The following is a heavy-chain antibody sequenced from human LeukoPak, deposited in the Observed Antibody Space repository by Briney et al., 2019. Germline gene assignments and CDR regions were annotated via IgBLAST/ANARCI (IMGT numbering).Heavy chain of an antibody. CDR1: GGTFNSYA. CDR3: ARGPIDMATDRPAEYFHH. CDR2: IIPIFGAV. J-gene: IGHJ1*01. D-gene: IGHD5-24*01. Sequence: SVTVSCKASGGTFNSYAFSWVRQVPGQGLEWMGRIIPIFGAVDYAQKFQGRVTITADNSTSTAYMELISLKSEDTAVYYCARGPIDMATDRPAEYFHHWGQGTLVTVSS. V-gene: IGHV1-69*06.